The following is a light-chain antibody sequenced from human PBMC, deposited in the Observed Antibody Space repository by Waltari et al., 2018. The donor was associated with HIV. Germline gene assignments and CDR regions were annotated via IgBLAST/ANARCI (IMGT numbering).Light chain of an antibody. Sequence: QSGLTQPPSASGSPGQSVTISCPGKTSDVGAYNYVSWYQQHPGKAPKLMIYEVFKRPSGVPDRFSGSKSGNTASLTVSGLQAEDEADYYCTSYAGRNTFVFGGGTKLTVL. CDR1: TSDVGAYNY. CDR2: EVF. J-gene: IGLJ2*01. CDR3: TSYAGRNTFV. V-gene: IGLV2-8*01.